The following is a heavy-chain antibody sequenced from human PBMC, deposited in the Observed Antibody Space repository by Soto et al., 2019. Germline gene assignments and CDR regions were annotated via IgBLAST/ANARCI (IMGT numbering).Heavy chain of an antibody. CDR1: GYTFPNYG. CDR3: ARARIFGVVLPMDV. D-gene: IGHD3-3*01. Sequence: ASVKVSCKASGYTFPNYGISWVRQAPGQGLEWMGWISGYNGNTNYAQNFQGRVTMTTETSTSTVYMDLRSLRSDDTAVYYCARARIFGVVLPMDVWGKGTTVTVSS. V-gene: IGHV1-18*01. CDR2: ISGYNGNT. J-gene: IGHJ6*03.